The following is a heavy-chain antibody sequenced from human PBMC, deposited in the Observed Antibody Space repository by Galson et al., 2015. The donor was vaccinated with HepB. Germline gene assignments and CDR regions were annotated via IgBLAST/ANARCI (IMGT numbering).Heavy chain of an antibody. CDR3: AREKRITMIVVAHKGQNGMDV. V-gene: IGHV3-48*01. CDR2: ISSSSSTI. CDR1: GFTFSSYS. J-gene: IGHJ6*02. Sequence: SLRLSCAASGFTFSSYSMNWVRQAPGKGLEWVSYISSSSSTIYYADSVKGRFTISRDNAKNSLYLQMNSLRAEDTAVYYCAREKRITMIVVAHKGQNGMDVWGQGTTVTVSS. D-gene: IGHD3-22*01.